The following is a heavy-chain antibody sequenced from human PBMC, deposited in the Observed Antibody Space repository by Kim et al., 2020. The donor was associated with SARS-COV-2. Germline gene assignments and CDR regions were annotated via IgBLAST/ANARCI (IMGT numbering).Heavy chain of an antibody. Sequence: AKGFTGRFVFSLDTSVSTAYLQISSLKAEDTAVYYCARGGAAAGTYADYWGQGTLVTVSS. J-gene: IGHJ4*02. D-gene: IGHD6-13*01. CDR3: ARGGAAAGTYADY. V-gene: IGHV7-4-1*02.